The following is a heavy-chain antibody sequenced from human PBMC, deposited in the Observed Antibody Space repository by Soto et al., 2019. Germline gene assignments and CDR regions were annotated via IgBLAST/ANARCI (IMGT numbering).Heavy chain of an antibody. CDR1: DSSIRSSSYY. CDR3: MRHWATNYVIWCGSPADAFDY. CDR2: MYSIVST. D-gene: IGHD3-3*01. J-gene: IGHJ4*02. Sequence: PSNTLSLTCTVADSSIRSSSYYWGCIRPPPGWGLGWFGSMYSIVSTYYNPSLKSRATIPVDTSKNQCSLDLSSVPAAHTAVYYCMRHWATNYVIWCGSPADAFDYWGQGTLVTVSS. V-gene: IGHV4-39*01.